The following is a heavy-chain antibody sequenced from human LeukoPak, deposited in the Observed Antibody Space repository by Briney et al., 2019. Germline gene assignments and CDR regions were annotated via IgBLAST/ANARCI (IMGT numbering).Heavy chain of an antibody. Sequence: SEALSLTCTVSGGSISSGSYDWSWIRQPAGKRLEWIGSIYYSGSTYYNPSLKSRVTISVDTSKNQFSLKLSSVTAADTAVYYCARQPKSHFWSGYYTFFSDYWGQGTLVTVSS. D-gene: IGHD3-3*02. V-gene: IGHV4-39*01. CDR3: ARQPKSHFWSGYYTFFSDY. J-gene: IGHJ4*02. CDR1: GGSISSGSYD. CDR2: IYYSGST.